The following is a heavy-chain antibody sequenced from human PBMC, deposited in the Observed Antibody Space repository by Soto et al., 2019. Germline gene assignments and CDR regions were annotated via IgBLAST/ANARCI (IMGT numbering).Heavy chain of an antibody. D-gene: IGHD3-10*01. V-gene: IGHV4-31*03. J-gene: IGHJ4*02. CDR3: ARVHGVNMVRGVIDY. Sequence: QVQLQESGPGLVKPSQTLSLTCTVSGGSISSGGYYWSWIRQHPGKGLEWIGYIYYSGSTYYNPSLKSRVTRSAATSKSQFSLELSSVTAADTAVYYFARVHGVNMVRGVIDYWGQGTLVTVSS. CDR1: GGSISSGGYY. CDR2: IYYSGST.